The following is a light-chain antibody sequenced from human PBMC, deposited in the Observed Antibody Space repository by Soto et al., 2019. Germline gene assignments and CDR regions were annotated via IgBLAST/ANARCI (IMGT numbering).Light chain of an antibody. Sequence: QSALTQPASVSGSPGQSITISCTGTSSDGGGYNYVSWYQQQPGKAPKLMIYDVSNRPSGVSNRFSGSKSGNTASLTISGLQAEDEADYYCSSYTRSSTLYVVFGGGTKLTVL. J-gene: IGLJ2*01. CDR3: SSYTRSSTLYVV. CDR2: DVS. CDR1: SSDGGGYNY. V-gene: IGLV2-14*01.